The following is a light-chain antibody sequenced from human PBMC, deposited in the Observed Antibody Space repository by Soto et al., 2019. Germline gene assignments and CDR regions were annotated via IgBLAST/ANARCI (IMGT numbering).Light chain of an antibody. Sequence: DIQMTQSPSSLSASVGDSNTITCRASQRISNFLNWYQHKPGKAPRLLIYGASTLQSGVPSRSSGSGSGTDFTLTIGSLQPEDFATYYCQQTFNTPWTFGQGTKVEIK. CDR2: GAS. J-gene: IGKJ1*01. V-gene: IGKV1-39*01. CDR1: QRISNF. CDR3: QQTFNTPWT.